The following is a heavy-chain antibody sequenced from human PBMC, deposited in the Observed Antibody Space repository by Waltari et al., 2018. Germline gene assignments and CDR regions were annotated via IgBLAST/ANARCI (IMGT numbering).Heavy chain of an antibody. Sequence: EVQLLESGGALLQPGGSLRLSCSASGFTFSRYALSWVRQTPGKGLEWVSAVSGAADYTYDADSVKGRFTVSRDNSKNTLYLQMNSLRGDDTAVYYCARQLGSCSDGTCFFDHWGQGTLVTVSS. D-gene: IGHD2-15*01. CDR2: VSGAADYT. V-gene: IGHV3-23*01. CDR3: ARQLGSCSDGTCFFDH. CDR1: GFTFSRYA. J-gene: IGHJ4*02.